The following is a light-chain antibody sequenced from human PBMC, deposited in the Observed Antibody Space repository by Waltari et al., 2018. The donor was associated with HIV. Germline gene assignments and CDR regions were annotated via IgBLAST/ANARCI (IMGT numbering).Light chain of an antibody. CDR1: SSDVGVYTY. CDR3: SSYAGSNDFGV. V-gene: IGLV2-8*01. J-gene: IGLJ2*01. Sequence: QSALTQPPSASGSPGQSVTISCTGPSSDVGVYTYVSWYQQHPGKAPNLMIYEVSKRPSGVPDRFSGSKSGNTASLTVSGLQAEDEADYYCSSYAGSNDFGVFGGGTKLTVL. CDR2: EVS.